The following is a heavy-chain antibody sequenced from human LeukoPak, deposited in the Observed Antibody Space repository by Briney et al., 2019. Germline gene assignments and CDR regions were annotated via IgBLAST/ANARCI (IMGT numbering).Heavy chain of an antibody. CDR1: GYSISSGYY. CDR3: AKMGYCSSNSCENDWFDP. D-gene: IGHD2-2*01. J-gene: IGHJ5*02. V-gene: IGHV4-38-2*02. CDR2: IYHSGST. Sequence: SETLSLTCTVSGYSISSGYYWGWIRQPPGKGLEWIGSIYHSGSTYYNPSLKSRVTISVDTSKNQFSLKLSSVTAADTAVYYCAKMGYCSSNSCENDWFDPWGQGTLVTVSS.